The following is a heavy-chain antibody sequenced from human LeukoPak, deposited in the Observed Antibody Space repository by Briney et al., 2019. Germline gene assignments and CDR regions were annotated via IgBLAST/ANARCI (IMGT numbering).Heavy chain of an antibody. Sequence: GASVKVSCKASGYTFTSYGISWVRQAPGQGLEWMGWISAYNGNTNYAQKLQGRVTMTTDTSTSTAYMELSSLRFEDSAVYFCARHSSRGHYYDFDFWGQGSLVTVSS. J-gene: IGHJ4*02. V-gene: IGHV1-18*01. CDR2: ISAYNGNT. CDR1: GYTFTSYG. CDR3: ARHSSRGHYYDFDF. D-gene: IGHD3-22*01.